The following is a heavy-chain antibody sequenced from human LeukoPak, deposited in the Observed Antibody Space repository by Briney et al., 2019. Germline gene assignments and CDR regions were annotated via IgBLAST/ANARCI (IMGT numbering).Heavy chain of an antibody. Sequence: PGGSLRLSCAASGFTFSSYSMNWVRQAPGKGLEWVSSISSSSSYIYYADSVKGRFTISRDNAKNSLYLQMNSLRAEDTAVYYCARNDPSRYNAFDIWGQGTMVTVSS. CDR1: GFTFSSYS. V-gene: IGHV3-21*01. CDR3: ARNDPSRYNAFDI. CDR2: ISSSSSYI. D-gene: IGHD5-18*01. J-gene: IGHJ3*02.